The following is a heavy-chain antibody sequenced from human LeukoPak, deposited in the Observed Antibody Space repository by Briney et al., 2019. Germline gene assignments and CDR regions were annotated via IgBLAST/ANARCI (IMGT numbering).Heavy chain of an antibody. V-gene: IGHV3-21*01. CDR1: GFTVSSNY. D-gene: IGHD2-15*01. CDR2: ITSSSTSM. Sequence: PGGSLRLSCAASGFTVSSNYMSWVRQAPGKGLEWVSSITSSSTSMYYADSVKGRFTISRDNAKNSLYLQMNSLRAEDTAVYYCARGLVAATYWGQGTLVTVSS. CDR3: ARGLVAATY. J-gene: IGHJ4*02.